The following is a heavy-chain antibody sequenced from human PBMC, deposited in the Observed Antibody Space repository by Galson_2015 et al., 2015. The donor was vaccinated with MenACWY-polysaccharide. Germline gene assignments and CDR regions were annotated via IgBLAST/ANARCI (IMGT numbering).Heavy chain of an antibody. Sequence: SVKVSCKASGDIFSRYAISWVRQAPGHRPECLGRIIPSLGQVDYSQKFQGRVTMTRDTSISTAYMELSGLRSDDTAVYYCARGRVGQIDRYYFDYWGQGTLVSVSS. V-gene: IGHV1-69*04. CDR3: ARGRVGQIDRYYFDY. D-gene: IGHD3-22*01. J-gene: IGHJ4*02. CDR1: GDIFSRYA. CDR2: IIPSLGQV.